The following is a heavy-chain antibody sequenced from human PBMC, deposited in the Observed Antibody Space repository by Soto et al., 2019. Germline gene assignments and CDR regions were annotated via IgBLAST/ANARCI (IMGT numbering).Heavy chain of an antibody. CDR2: IYYSGST. CDR3: ARAQWIQLWMGYFDY. D-gene: IGHD5-18*01. V-gene: IGHV4-31*03. Sequence: SETLSLTCTVSGGSISSGGYYWSWILQHPGKGLEWIGYIYYSGSTYYNPSLKSRVTISVDTSKNKFSLKLRSVTAADTAVYYCARAQWIQLWMGYFDYWGQETLVTVSS. CDR1: GGSISSGGYY. J-gene: IGHJ4*02.